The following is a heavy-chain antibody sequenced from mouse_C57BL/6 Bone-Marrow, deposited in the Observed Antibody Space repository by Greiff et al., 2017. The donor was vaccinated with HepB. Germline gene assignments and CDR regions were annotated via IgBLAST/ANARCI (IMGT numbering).Heavy chain of an antibody. Sequence: VQLVESGAELARPGASVKLSCKASGYTFTSYGISWVKQRTGQGLEWIGEIYPRSGNTYYNEKFKGKATLTADKSSSTAYMELRSLTSEDSAVYFCARLYYYGSSHWYFDVWGTGTTVTVSS. D-gene: IGHD1-1*01. CDR2: IYPRSGNT. V-gene: IGHV1-81*01. J-gene: IGHJ1*03. CDR1: GYTFTSYG. CDR3: ARLYYYGSSHWYFDV.